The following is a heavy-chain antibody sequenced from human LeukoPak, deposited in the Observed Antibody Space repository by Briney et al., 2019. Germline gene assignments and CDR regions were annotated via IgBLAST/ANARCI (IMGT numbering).Heavy chain of an antibody. CDR3: ARAAYYYASSGYFIDAEYFQR. J-gene: IGHJ1*01. CDR2: ISAYNGNT. CDR1: GYTFTIYG. V-gene: IGHV1-18*01. D-gene: IGHD3-22*01. Sequence: GASVKVSCKAAGYTFTIYGISWVRQAPGQGLEWMGWISAYNGNTNYAQKLQGRVTMTTDTSTSTAYMELRSLRSDDTAVYYCARAAYYYASSGYFIDAEYFQRWGQGALVTVSS.